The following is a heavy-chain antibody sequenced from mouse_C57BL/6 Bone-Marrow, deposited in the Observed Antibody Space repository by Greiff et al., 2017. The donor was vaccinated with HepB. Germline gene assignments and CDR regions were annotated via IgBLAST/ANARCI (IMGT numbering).Heavy chain of an antibody. Sequence: QVQLQQSGPGLVQPSQSLSITCTVSGFSLTSYGVHWVRQSPGKGLEWLGVIWRGGSTDNNAAFMSRLSITKDNSKSQVFFKMNSLQADDTAIYYCAKVPFYYGSSYWYFDVWGTGTTVTVSS. V-gene: IGHV2-5*01. CDR2: IWRGGST. D-gene: IGHD1-1*01. CDR3: AKVPFYYGSSYWYFDV. CDR1: GFSLTSYG. J-gene: IGHJ1*03.